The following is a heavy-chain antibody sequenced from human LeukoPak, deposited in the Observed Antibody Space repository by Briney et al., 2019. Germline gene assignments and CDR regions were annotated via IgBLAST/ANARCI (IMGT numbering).Heavy chain of an antibody. CDR2: IGYSGTNT. D-gene: IGHD2-8*02. CDR1: GFTFSSFG. CDR3: ARDLTGKYYIAY. V-gene: IGHV3-30*02. J-gene: IGHJ4*02. Sequence: GGSLRLSCAASGFTFSSFGMHWVRQAPGEGLEWVAYIGYSGTNTHYADSVKGRFTISRDNSKNTVHLQMNSLRAADTALYSCARDLTGKYYIAYWGQGTLVTVSS.